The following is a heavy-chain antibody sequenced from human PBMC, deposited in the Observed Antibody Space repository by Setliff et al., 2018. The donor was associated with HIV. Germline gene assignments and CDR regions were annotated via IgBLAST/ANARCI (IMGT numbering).Heavy chain of an antibody. CDR1: GDSVNSGSYF. D-gene: IGHD3-22*01. CDR3: GRHHDSDRSGDPDWFDP. Sequence: PSETLSLTCTVSGDSVNSGSYFWAWIRQPPGKGLEYIETLYYNGRTQYNASLKSRVTISVDTSKNQFSLKLNSVTAADTAVYYCGRHHDSDRSGDPDWFDPWGQGILVTVSS. V-gene: IGHV4-39*01. J-gene: IGHJ5*02. CDR2: LYYNGRT.